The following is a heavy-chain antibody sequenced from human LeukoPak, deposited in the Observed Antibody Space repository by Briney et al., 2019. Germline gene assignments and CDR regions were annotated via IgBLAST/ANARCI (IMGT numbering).Heavy chain of an antibody. V-gene: IGHV3-53*01. Sequence: PGGSVRLPCVASGFTVSSNYMSWVRQAPGKGLEWVSVIYSGGSTYYADSVKGRFTISRDNSKHTLYLQINSLRAEDTPGHYCASGSGSYRTPYYYMDVWGTGTMVTVSS. J-gene: IGHJ6*03. D-gene: IGHD3-10*01. CDR1: GFTVSSNY. CDR3: ASGSGSYRTPYYYMDV. CDR2: IYSGGST.